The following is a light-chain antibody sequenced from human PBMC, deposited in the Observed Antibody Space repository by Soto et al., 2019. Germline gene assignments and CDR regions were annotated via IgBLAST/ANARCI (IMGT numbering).Light chain of an antibody. Sequence: EIVLTQSPATLSLSPGERATLSCRASQSVSGYLAWYQQKPGQAPRLLMYDASNMATGIPARFSGSGSGTDFTLTISSLEHEDFAVYYCQQRSNWPSTLGGGTKVEIK. J-gene: IGKJ4*01. CDR2: DAS. CDR3: QQRSNWPST. V-gene: IGKV3-11*01. CDR1: QSVSGY.